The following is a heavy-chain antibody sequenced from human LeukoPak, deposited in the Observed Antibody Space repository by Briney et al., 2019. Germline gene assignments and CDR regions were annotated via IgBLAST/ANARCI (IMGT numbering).Heavy chain of an antibody. CDR3: ARDSHHSGYDWAAFDI. D-gene: IGHD5-12*01. V-gene: IGHV4-59*01. Sequence: SETLSLTCSVSGGSMSSYYWSWIRQSPGKGLEWIGYIYHSGSTDYNSSLKSRVTISVDTSKNQFSLKLSSVTAADTAVYYRARDSHHSGYDWAAFDIWGQGTMVTVSS. J-gene: IGHJ3*02. CDR1: GGSMSSYY. CDR2: IYHSGST.